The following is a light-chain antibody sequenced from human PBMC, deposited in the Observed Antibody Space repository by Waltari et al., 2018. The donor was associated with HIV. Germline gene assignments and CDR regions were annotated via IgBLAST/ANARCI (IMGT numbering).Light chain of an antibody. Sequence: QSVLTQPPTVSAAPGQKVTISCSGISSHIGYNYGSWYQQLPGTAPERLIYEKSKRPAGIPGRVSGAKSGASATLGITGLQTGDEADDYCGTWDSSLSSYVFGTGTKVTVL. CDR3: GTWDSSLSSYV. J-gene: IGLJ1*01. CDR1: SSHIGYNY. V-gene: IGLV1-51*02. CDR2: EKS.